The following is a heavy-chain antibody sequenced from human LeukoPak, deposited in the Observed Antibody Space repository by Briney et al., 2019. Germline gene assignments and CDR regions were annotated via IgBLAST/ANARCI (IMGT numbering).Heavy chain of an antibody. CDR1: GGSISSYY. J-gene: IGHJ5*02. V-gene: IGHV4-59*01. CDR3: ARSMWGLDVFDP. Sequence: SETLSLTCTVSGGSISSYYWSWIRQPPGKGLEWIGYIYYSASTNYNPSLKSRVTISVDTSKNQFSLKLSSVTAADTAVYYCARSMWGLDVFDPWGQGTLVTVSS. D-gene: IGHD1-26*01. CDR2: IYYSAST.